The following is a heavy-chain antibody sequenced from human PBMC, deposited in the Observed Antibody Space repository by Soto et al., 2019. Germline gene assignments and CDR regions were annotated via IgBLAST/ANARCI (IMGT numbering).Heavy chain of an antibody. J-gene: IGHJ4*02. Sequence: QVQLVESGGGVVEPGRSLRLSCAVSGFTVSTYGMHWVRQAPGKGLEWVAVISRDGGTKYYADSVKGRFTISRDNSRXXXXXXXXXXXXXXXXVYXCTGEXASGYWGQGTLVTVSS. CDR3: TGEXASGY. CDR2: ISRDGGTK. D-gene: IGHD2-8*02. V-gene: IGHV3-30*03. CDR1: GFTVSTYG.